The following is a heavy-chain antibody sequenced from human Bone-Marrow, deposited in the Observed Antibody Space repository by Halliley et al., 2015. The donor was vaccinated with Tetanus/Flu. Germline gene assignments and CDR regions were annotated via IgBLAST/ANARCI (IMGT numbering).Heavy chain of an antibody. CDR3: TADAADSSGWSHNY. J-gene: IGHJ4*02. D-gene: IGHD6-19*01. V-gene: IGHV3-15*01. CDR2: KTKNYGGLER. Sequence: KTKNYGGLEREYAAPVKGRFSISRDDSRNTLYLEMNSLKTDDSAVYYCTADAADSSGWSHNYWGQGALVTVSS.